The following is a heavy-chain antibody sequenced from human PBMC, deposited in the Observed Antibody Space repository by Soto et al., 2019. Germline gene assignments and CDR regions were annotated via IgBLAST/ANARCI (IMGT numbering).Heavy chain of an antibody. CDR1: GASINSGGYY. CDR2: IYFSGST. Sequence: QVQLQESGPGLVKPSQTLSLTCTVSGASINSGGYYWSWIRQLPGTGLEWNGYIYFSGSTYYNPSLESRVTISLDTSQNQFSLKLRSVTAADTAVYYCASGNAWDAILAYWGQGTLVTVSS. CDR3: ASGNAWDAILAY. V-gene: IGHV4-31*03. J-gene: IGHJ4*02. D-gene: IGHD2-8*01.